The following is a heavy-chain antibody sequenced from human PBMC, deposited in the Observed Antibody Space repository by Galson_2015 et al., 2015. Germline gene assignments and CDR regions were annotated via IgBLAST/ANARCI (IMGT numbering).Heavy chain of an antibody. Sequence: SLRLSCAASGFTFSSFGMHWVRQAPSKGLEWVASIFPHGSKRYYADSVKGRFTISRDNSQNSLSLHMNSLRPDDTARYYCAKTVVTAIRGADFFDSWGQGSLVSVSA. D-gene: IGHD2-21*02. J-gene: IGHJ4*02. CDR2: IFPHGSKR. CDR1: GFTFSSFG. V-gene: IGHV3-30*18. CDR3: AKTVVTAIRGADFFDS.